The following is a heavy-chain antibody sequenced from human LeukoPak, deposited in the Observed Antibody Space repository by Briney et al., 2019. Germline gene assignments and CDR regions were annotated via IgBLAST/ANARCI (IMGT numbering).Heavy chain of an antibody. V-gene: IGHV4-59*01. J-gene: IGHJ3*02. CDR3: ARGAGSGSSGFDI. Sequence: KSSETLSLTCAVYGGSFSGYYWSWIRQPPGKGLEWIGYIFYSGSTNYNPSLKSRVTISVDTSKNQFSLKLSSVTAADTAVYYCARGAGSGSSGFDIWGQGTMVTVSS. CDR1: GGSFSGYY. D-gene: IGHD3-10*01. CDR2: IFYSGST.